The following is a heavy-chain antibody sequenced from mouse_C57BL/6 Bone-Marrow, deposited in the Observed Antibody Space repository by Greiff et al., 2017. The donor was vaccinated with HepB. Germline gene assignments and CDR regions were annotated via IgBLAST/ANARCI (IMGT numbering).Heavy chain of an antibody. J-gene: IGHJ2*01. V-gene: IGHV2-2*01. CDR1: GFSLTSYG. CDR3: ARLSGDY. D-gene: IGHD3-2*02. Sequence: QVQLKESGPGLVQPSQSLSITCTVSGFSLTSYGVHWVRQSPGKGLEWRGVIWSGGNTDYNAAFISRLSISKDNSKSQVFFKMNSLQADDTAIYYCARLSGDYWGQGTTLTVSS. CDR2: IWSGGNT.